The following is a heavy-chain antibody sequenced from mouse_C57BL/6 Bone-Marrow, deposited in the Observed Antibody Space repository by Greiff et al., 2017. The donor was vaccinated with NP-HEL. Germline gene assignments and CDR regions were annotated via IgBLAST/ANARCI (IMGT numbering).Heavy chain of an antibody. CDR1: GFTFSSYA. V-gene: IGHV5-4*01. CDR2: ISDGGSYT. Sequence: EVMLVESGGGLVKPGGSLKLSCAASGFTFSSYAMSWVRQTPEKRLEWVATISDGGSYTYYPDNVKGRFTISRDNAKNNLYLQMSHLKSEDTAMYYCARDLYDGYSPFDYWGQGTTLTVSS. D-gene: IGHD2-3*01. CDR3: ARDLYDGYSPFDY. J-gene: IGHJ2*01.